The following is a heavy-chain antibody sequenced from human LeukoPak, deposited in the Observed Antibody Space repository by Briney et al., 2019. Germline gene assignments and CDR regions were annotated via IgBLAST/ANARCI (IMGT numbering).Heavy chain of an antibody. CDR2: IIPILGIA. Sequence: ASVKVSCKASGGTFSSYAISWVRQAPGQGLEWMGRIIPILGIANYAQKFQGRVTITADKSTSTAYMELSSLRSEDTAVYYCARRNYDSSGYPPHFDYWGQGTLVTVSS. CDR3: ARRNYDSSGYPPHFDY. D-gene: IGHD3-22*01. J-gene: IGHJ4*02. CDR1: GGTFSSYA. V-gene: IGHV1-69*04.